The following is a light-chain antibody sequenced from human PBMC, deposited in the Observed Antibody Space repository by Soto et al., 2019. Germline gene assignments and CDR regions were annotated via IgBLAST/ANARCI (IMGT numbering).Light chain of an antibody. Sequence: EIVLTQSPATLSLSPGERATLSCRASQSVSIHLAWYQQKGGQAPRLLIYDTSNRATGIPARFIGSGSGTDFTLTISSLETADSAVYYCQQRGNWPPGFTFGPGTKVDIK. CDR2: DTS. CDR3: QQRGNWPPGFT. CDR1: QSVSIH. J-gene: IGKJ3*01. V-gene: IGKV3-11*01.